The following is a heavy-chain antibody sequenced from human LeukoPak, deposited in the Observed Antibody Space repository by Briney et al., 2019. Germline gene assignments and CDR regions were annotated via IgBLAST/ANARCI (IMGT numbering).Heavy chain of an antibody. CDR2: IHYSGST. CDR3: ARDVGFFDIDY. V-gene: IGHV4-39*07. CDR1: GGSISSTVSY. D-gene: IGHD3-9*01. J-gene: IGHJ4*02. Sequence: PSETLSLTCIVSGGSISSTVSYWGWVRQPPGKGLEWIGSIHYSGSTYYIPSLKSRITISLDMSKNQYSLKLTSVTVADTAVYYCARDVGFFDIDYWGQGILVTVSS.